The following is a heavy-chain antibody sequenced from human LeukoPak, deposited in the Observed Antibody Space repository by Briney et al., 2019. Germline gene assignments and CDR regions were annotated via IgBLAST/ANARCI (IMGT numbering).Heavy chain of an antibody. CDR2: IEQDGSTK. J-gene: IGHJ4*02. CDR1: GFTFNIYW. V-gene: IGHV3-7*01. CDR3: ARDYDGNLEY. D-gene: IGHD4-23*01. Sequence: GGSLRLSCAASGFTFNIYWMAWVRQAPGKGLEWVANIEQDGSTKYYADSVKGRFTISRDNAKNSLYLQMNSLRAEDTAVYYCARDYDGNLEYWGQGTPVTVSS.